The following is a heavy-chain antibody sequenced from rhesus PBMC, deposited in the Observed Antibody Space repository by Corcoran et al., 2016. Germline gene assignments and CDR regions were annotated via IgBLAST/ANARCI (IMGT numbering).Heavy chain of an antibody. CDR2: IYGSSGST. D-gene: IGHD2-15*01. V-gene: IGHV4-76*01. Sequence: QVQLQESGPGVVKPSATLSLTCPVSGGSFSCGYDWSWIRPPPGKGLERSGYIYGSSGSTNYNPSLKNRVTISKDASKNQFSLKLSSVTAADTAVYYCARVLLLSFDYWGQGVLVTVSS. CDR3: ARVLLLSFDY. J-gene: IGHJ4*01. CDR1: GGSFSCGYD.